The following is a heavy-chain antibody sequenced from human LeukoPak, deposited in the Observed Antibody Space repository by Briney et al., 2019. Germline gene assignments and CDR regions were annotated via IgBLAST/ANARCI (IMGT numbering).Heavy chain of an antibody. Sequence: PSETLSLTCTVSGGSISSSSSYWGWIRQPPGKGLEWIGSIYYSGSTYYNPSLKSRVTISVDTSKNQFSLKLSSVTAADTAVYYCARHVYDILTGSNPYNWFDPWGQGTLVTVSS. V-gene: IGHV4-39*01. CDR1: GGSISSSSSY. J-gene: IGHJ5*02. CDR3: ARHVYDILTGSNPYNWFDP. D-gene: IGHD3-9*01. CDR2: IYYSGST.